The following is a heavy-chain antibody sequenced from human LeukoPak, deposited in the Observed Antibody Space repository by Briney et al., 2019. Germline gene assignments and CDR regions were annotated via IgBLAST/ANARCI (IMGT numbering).Heavy chain of an antibody. CDR2: ISYDGSNK. V-gene: IGHV3-30*18. CDR1: GFTFSSYG. J-gene: IGHJ4*02. CDR3: AKLLGVTPIDY. D-gene: IGHD3-10*01. Sequence: PGRSLRLSCAASGFTFSSYGMHWVRQAPGKGLEWVAVISYDGSNKYYADSVKGRFTISSDNSKNTLYLQMNSLRAEDTAVYYCAKLLGVTPIDYWGQGTLVTVSS.